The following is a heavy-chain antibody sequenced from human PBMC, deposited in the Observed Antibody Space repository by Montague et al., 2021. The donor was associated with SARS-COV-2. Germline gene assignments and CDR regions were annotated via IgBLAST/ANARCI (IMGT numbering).Heavy chain of an antibody. CDR2: IYYSGST. CDR1: GGSISSSSYY. J-gene: IGHJ5*02. CDR3: ARQGDQLLLEYWFDP. D-gene: IGHD2-2*01. Sequence: SETLSPTCTVSGGSISSSSYYWGWIRQPPGKGLEWIGSIYYSGSTYYKRCLKSRVTISVDTSKNQFSLKLSSVTAADTAVYYCARQGDQLLLEYWFDPWGQGTLVTVSS. V-gene: IGHV4-39*01.